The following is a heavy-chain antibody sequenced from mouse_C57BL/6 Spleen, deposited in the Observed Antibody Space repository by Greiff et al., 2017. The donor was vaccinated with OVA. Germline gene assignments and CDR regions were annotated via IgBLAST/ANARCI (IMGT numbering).Heavy chain of an antibody. CDR2: LDPETGGT. V-gene: IGHV1-15*01. CDR3: TKVDY. J-gene: IGHJ2*01. Sequence: VQLQQPGAELVKPGASVTLSCKASGYTFTDYEMHWVKQTPVHGLEWIGALDPETGGTAYNQKFKGKAILTADKSSSTAYMELRSLTSEDSAVYYCTKVDYWGQGTTLTVSS. CDR1: GYTFTDYE.